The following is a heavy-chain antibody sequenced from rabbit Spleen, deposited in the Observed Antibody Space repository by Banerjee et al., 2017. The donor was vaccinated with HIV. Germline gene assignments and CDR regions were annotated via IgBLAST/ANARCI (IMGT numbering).Heavy chain of an antibody. Sequence: QEQLEEAGGGLVEPEGSRTLTCTTSGFSFSSSYYMCWVRQAPGKGLEWIACIYGGSSGGTYYASWAKGRFTISKTSSTTVTLQMTSLTAADTATYFCARHGDWSTNNWAFSLWGPGTLVTVS. J-gene: IGHJ4*01. CDR1: GFSFSSSYY. CDR2: IYGGSSGGT. CDR3: ARHGDWSTNNWAFSL. D-gene: IGHD2-1*01. V-gene: IGHV1S45*01.